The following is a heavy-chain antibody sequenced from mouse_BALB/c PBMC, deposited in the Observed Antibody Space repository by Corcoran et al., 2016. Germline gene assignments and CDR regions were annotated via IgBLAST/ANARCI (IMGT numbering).Heavy chain of an antibody. CDR3: ARWGITTFDS. J-gene: IGHJ2*01. D-gene: IGHD1-1*01. CDR1: GYTFTDYN. Sequence: EVLLQQSGPELVKPGASVKITCKTSGYTFTDYNMDWVKQSHGKSLEWIGDINPRSRGTIYNQTLEGRATWTVDKSSSTAYMELRRLTSEDTVVYYCARWGITTFDSWGQGTTVTVSS. V-gene: IGHV1-18*01. CDR2: INPRSRGT.